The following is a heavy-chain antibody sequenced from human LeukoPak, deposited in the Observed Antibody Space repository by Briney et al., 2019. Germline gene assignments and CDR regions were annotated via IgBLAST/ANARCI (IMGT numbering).Heavy chain of an antibody. CDR2: VSTSGAT. J-gene: IGHJ4*02. CDR3: ARGPHLAEAVHFDY. CDR1: GGSVSSYY. Sequence: PSETLSLTCTVPGGSVSSYYWSWIRQPADKGLQWIGRVSTSGATDYNPSLKSRVTMSVDTSKNQFSLKLSSVTAADTAVYYCARGPHLAEAVHFDYWGQGTLVTVSS. D-gene: IGHD6-19*01. V-gene: IGHV4-4*07.